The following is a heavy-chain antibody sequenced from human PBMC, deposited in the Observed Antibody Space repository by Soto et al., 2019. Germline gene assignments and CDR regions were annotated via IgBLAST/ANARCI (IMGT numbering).Heavy chain of an antibody. CDR1: GFTFSSYS. CDR2: ISSSSSYI. Sequence: EVQLVESGGGLVKPGGSLRLSCAASGFTFSSYSMNWVRQAPGKGLEWVSSISSSSSYIYYADSVKGRFTISRDNSKNTLYLQMNSLRAEDTAVYYCAKEHPRSSSSYYYYYYGMDVWGQGTTVTVSS. J-gene: IGHJ6*02. D-gene: IGHD6-6*01. CDR3: AKEHPRSSSSYYYYYYGMDV. V-gene: IGHV3-21*01.